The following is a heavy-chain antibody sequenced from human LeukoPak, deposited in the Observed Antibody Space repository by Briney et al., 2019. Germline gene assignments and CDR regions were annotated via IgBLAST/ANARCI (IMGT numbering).Heavy chain of an antibody. CDR1: GFTFSSYA. V-gene: IGHV3-23*01. CDR2: FSGSGGNT. D-gene: IGHD6-19*01. Sequence: GGSLRLSCAASGFTFSSYAMSWVRQAPGKGLEWVSVFSGSGGNTYNADSVKGRFTISRDNSKNTLYLQMNSLRVEDTAVYYCARGGWLGKPQRVDYWGQGTLVTVSS. CDR3: ARGGWLGKPQRVDY. J-gene: IGHJ4*02.